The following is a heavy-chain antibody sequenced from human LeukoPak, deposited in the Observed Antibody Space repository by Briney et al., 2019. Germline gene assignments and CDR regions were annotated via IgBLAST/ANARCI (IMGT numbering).Heavy chain of an antibody. CDR3: TRWNYYGSGGDHAFDI. CDR1: GFTFGDYA. Sequence: PGRSLRLSCTASGFTFGDYAMSWVRQAPGKGLEWVGFIRSKAYGGTTEYAASVKGRFTISRDDSKSIAYLQMNSLKTEDTAVYYCTRWNYYGSGGDHAFDIWGQGTMVTVSS. V-gene: IGHV3-49*04. CDR2: IRSKAYGGTT. D-gene: IGHD3-10*01. J-gene: IGHJ3*02.